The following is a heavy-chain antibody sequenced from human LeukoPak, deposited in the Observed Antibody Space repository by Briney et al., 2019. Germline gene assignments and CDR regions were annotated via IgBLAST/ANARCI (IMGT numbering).Heavy chain of an antibody. V-gene: IGHV1-18*01. J-gene: IGHJ5*02. Sequence: GASVKVSCKASGYTFTSYDISWVRQAPGQGLEWMGWISAYNGNTNYAQKLQGRVTMTTDTSTSTAYMELRSLRSDDTAVYYCARDPGPIYGDYEKISWFDPWGQGTLVTVSS. D-gene: IGHD4-17*01. CDR1: GYTFTSYD. CDR3: ARDPGPIYGDYEKISWFDP. CDR2: ISAYNGNT.